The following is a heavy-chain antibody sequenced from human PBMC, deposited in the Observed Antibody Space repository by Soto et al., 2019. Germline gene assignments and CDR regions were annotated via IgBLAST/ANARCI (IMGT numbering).Heavy chain of an antibody. J-gene: IGHJ3*02. D-gene: IGHD6-19*01. CDR1: GFTFSSYA. CDR3: AKGLHSSGWFPDAFDI. V-gene: IGHV3-23*01. CDR2: ISGSGGST. Sequence: GGFLRLSCAASGFTFSSYAMSWVRQAPGKGLEWVSAISGSGGSTYYADSVKGRFTISRDNSKNTLYLQMNSLRAEDTAVYYCAKGLHSSGWFPDAFDIWGQGTMVTVSS.